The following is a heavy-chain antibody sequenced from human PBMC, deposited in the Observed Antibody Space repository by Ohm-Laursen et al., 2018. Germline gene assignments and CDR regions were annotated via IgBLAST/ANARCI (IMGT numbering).Heavy chain of an antibody. CDR2: IRSKAYGGTT. CDR3: TLVPTFG. CDR1: GFTFGDYA. J-gene: IGHJ4*02. V-gene: IGHV3-49*04. Sequence: SLRLSCAASGFTFGDYAMSWVRQAPGKGLEWVGFIRSKAYGGTTEYAASVKGRFTISRDDSKSIAYLQMNSLKTEDTAVYYCTLVPTFGWGQGTLVTASS. D-gene: IGHD2-2*01.